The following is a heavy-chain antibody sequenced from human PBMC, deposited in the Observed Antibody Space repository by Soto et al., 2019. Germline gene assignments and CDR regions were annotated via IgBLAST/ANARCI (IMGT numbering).Heavy chain of an antibody. CDR2: FDPEDGET. J-gene: IGHJ5*01. V-gene: IGHV1-24*01. Sequence: GASVQVSCKVSGYTLTELSMHWVRQAPGKGHEWMGGFDPEDGETIYAQKFQGRVTMTEDTSTDTAYMELSSLRSEDTAVYYCATDHLAELERRPSEVWFDSWGQGTLVTVS. CDR1: GYTLTELS. CDR3: ATDHLAELERRPSEVWFDS. D-gene: IGHD1-1*01.